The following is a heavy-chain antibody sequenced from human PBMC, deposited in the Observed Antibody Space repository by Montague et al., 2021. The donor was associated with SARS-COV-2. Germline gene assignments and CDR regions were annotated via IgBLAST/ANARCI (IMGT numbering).Heavy chain of an antibody. V-gene: IGHV4-4*07. D-gene: IGHD5-12*01. CDR1: GASVRTYY. Sequence: SETLSLTCTVAGASVRTYYWSWIRQSAGKKLEWMGRLYTSGSTYXKPSFKSRVTMSLDTSKNLFSLNLSSMTAAETAVYYCARDGADYSFAYYHEMDVWGRGIAVTVSS. CDR3: ARDGADYSFAYYHEMDV. J-gene: IGHJ6*02. CDR2: LYTSGST.